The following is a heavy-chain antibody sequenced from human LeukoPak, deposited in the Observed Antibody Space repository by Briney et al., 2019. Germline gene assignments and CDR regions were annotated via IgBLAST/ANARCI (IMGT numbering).Heavy chain of an antibody. Sequence: SGTLSLTCAVSGGSISSSNWWSWIRQPVGKGLEWIGYIYHSGSTYYNPSLKSRVTLSVDRSKDQISLKLRSVTAADTAVYYCARNGPPYYFDYWAQGTLVTVSS. CDR1: GGSISSSNW. CDR2: IYHSGST. D-gene: IGHD2-8*01. V-gene: IGHV4-4*02. J-gene: IGHJ4*02. CDR3: ARNGPPYYFDY.